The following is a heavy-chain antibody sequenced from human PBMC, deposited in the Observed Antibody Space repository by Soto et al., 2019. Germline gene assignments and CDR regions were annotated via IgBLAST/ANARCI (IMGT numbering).Heavy chain of an antibody. CDR2: IYYSGST. Sequence: QVQLQESGPGLVKPSETLSLTCTVSGGSISSYYWSWIRQPPGKGLEWIGYIYYSGSTSYNPSLKSRVTLSVDTTKTQFPLKLRSVTAADTAVYYCARSDGRYWGQGTLVTVSS. V-gene: IGHV4-59*01. CDR3: ARSDGRY. J-gene: IGHJ4*02. CDR1: GGSISSYY.